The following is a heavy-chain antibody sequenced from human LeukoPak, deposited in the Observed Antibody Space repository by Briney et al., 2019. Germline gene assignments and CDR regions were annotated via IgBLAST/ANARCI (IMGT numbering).Heavy chain of an antibody. V-gene: IGHV3-7*03. CDR1: GFTFSSYP. J-gene: IGHJ6*04. D-gene: IGHD6-19*01. Sequence: GRSLRLSCAASGFTFSSYPMHWVRQAPGKGLEWVANIKQDGSEKYYVDSVKGRFTISRDNAKNSLYLQMNSLRAEDTAVYYCARGRGQWLAPATYGMDVWGKGTTVTVSS. CDR3: ARGRGQWLAPATYGMDV. CDR2: IKQDGSEK.